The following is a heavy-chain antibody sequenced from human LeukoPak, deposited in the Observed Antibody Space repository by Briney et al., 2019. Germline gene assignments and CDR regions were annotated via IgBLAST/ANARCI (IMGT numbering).Heavy chain of an antibody. Sequence: GGSLRLSCAASGFTFSTYWMNWVRQAPGKGLEWVANIKQDESEKYFVDSVKGRFTISRDNAKNSLYLQMSSLRGEDTAIYYCARDADFSSGGGWYDAFDIWGQGTMVTVSS. V-gene: IGHV3-7*01. D-gene: IGHD6-19*01. CDR2: IKQDESEK. J-gene: IGHJ3*02. CDR3: ARDADFSSGGGWYDAFDI. CDR1: GFTFSTYW.